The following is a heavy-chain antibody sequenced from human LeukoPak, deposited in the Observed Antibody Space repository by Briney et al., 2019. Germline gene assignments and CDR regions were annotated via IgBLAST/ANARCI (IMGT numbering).Heavy chain of an antibody. J-gene: IGHJ6*03. D-gene: IGHD2-21*02. CDR1: GFTFSSYE. CDR3: ARRLSAPEVYYYYMDV. CDR2: ISSSGSTI. Sequence: GGSLRLSCAASGFTFSSYEMNWVRQAPGKGLEWVSYISSSGSTIYYADSVKGRFTIFRDNAKNSLNLQMNSLRAEDTAVYYCARRLSAPEVYYYYMDVWGKGTTVTVSS. V-gene: IGHV3-48*03.